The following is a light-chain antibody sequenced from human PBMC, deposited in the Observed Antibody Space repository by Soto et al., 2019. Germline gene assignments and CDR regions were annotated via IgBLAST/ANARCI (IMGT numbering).Light chain of an antibody. J-gene: IGKJ2*03. CDR2: WAS. CDR3: QQYRLAPYS. CDR1: QSVFHTSYNRNY. V-gene: IGKV4-1*01. Sequence: DFVMTQSPDSLAVSLGERAAITCKSSQSVFHTSYNRNYLTWYQQKPGQPPKLLFYWASTRASGVPDRVSGRGSGTDFTLTISGLQPEDVEVYSGQQYRLAPYSVGQGTNLEIK.